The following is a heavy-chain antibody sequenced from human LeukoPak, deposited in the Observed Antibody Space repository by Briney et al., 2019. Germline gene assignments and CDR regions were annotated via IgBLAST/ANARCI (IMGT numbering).Heavy chain of an antibody. J-gene: IGHJ2*01. CDR2: ISGYNGNT. V-gene: IGHV1-18*01. CDR3: ARGLGVVTAQSEQPKPRYFDL. Sequence: ASVKVSCKASGYTFISYGISWVRQAPGQGLEWMGWISGYNGNTNYAQNLQGRVTVTTDTSTSTAYMELRSLRSDDTAVYYCARGLGVVTAQSEQPKPRYFDLWGRGTQVTVSS. D-gene: IGHD2-21*02. CDR1: GYTFISYG.